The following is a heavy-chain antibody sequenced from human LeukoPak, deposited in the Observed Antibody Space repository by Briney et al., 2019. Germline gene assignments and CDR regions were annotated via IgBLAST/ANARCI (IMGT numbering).Heavy chain of an antibody. Sequence: GESLKISCKGSGYSFSNYWIGWVRQMPGKGLEWMGIIYPGDSDTRYSPSFQGQVTISADKSISSAYLQWSSLKASDTAMYYCARGPQGDYYGMDVWGQGTTVTVSS. CDR3: ARGPQGDYYGMDV. J-gene: IGHJ6*02. CDR2: IYPGDSDT. V-gene: IGHV5-51*01. CDR1: GYSFSNYW.